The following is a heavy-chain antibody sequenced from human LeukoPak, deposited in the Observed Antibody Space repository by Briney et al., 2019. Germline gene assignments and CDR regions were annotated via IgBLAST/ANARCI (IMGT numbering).Heavy chain of an antibody. D-gene: IGHD2-21*02. V-gene: IGHV4-39*07. CDR2: IYYSGST. Sequence: SETLSLTCTVSGGSIGISNYYWGWIRQPPGKGLEWIGSIYYSGSTYYNPSLKSRVTISVDTSKNQFSLKLSFVTAADTAVYYCARGTAVTATPFDYWGQGTLVTVSS. CDR3: ARGTAVTATPFDY. CDR1: GGSIGISNYY. J-gene: IGHJ4*02.